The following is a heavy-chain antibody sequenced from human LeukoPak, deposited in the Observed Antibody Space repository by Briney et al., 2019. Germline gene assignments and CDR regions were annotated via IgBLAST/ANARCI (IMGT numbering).Heavy chain of an antibody. J-gene: IGHJ5*02. CDR1: GFTFSSYS. CDR3: ASITMVRGVNKGFDP. Sequence: GGSLRLSCAASGFTFSSYSMNWVRQAPGKGLEWVSSISSSSSYIYYADSVKGRFTISRDNAKNSLYLQMNSLRAEDTAVNYCASITMVRGVNKGFDPWGQGTLVTVSS. CDR2: ISSSSSYI. V-gene: IGHV3-21*01. D-gene: IGHD3-10*01.